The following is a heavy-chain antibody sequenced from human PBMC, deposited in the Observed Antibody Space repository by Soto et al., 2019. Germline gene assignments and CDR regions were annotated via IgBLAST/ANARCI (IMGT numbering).Heavy chain of an antibody. CDR1: GGSFSGYY. CDR2: INHSGGT. J-gene: IGHJ6*02. CDR3: ASSPLSYGMDV. V-gene: IGHV4-34*01. Sequence: PSETLSLTCAVYGGSFSGYYWSWIRQPPGKGLEWIGEINHSGGTNYNPSLKSRVTISVDTSKNQFSLKLSSVTAADTAVYYCASSPLSYGMDVWGQGTTVTVSS.